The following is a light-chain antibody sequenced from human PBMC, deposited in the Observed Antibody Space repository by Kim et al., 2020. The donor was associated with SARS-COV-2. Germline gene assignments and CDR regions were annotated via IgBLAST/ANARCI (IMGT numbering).Light chain of an antibody. V-gene: IGKV1-5*01. CDR2: DAS. Sequence: STLTASVGDRDTITCRASQSISSWLAWYQQKPGKAPKLLIYDASSLESGVPSRFSGSGSGTEFTLTISSLQPDDFATYYCQQHWTFGQGTKVDIK. CDR1: QSISSW. CDR3: QQHWT. J-gene: IGKJ1*01.